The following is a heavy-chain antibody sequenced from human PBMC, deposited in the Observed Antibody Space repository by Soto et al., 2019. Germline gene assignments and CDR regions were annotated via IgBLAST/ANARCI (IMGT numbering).Heavy chain of an antibody. Sequence: QITSKEPGPTLVKPTQTLTLTCSCSGFSLITNGVGVGWIRQPPGKALEWLALIYWDDDKRYSPSLKSRLTITRDTSKNQVVLTMTNMDPVDTATYYCAHSGDYQAFDIWGQGTLVTVSS. D-gene: IGHD4-17*01. CDR3: AHSGDYQAFDI. CDR1: GFSLITNGVG. J-gene: IGHJ3*02. V-gene: IGHV2-5*02. CDR2: IYWDDDK.